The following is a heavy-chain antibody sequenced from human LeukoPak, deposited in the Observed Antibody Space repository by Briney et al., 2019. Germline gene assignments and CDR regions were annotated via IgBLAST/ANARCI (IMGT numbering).Heavy chain of an antibody. V-gene: IGHV5-51*01. J-gene: IGHJ4*02. CDR2: IYPGDSET. CDR1: GYTFTSYW. CDR3: ARIRGPAAAGDY. Sequence: GESLKISCKGSGYTFTSYWIGWVRKMPGKGLEWMGIIYPGDSETRYSPSFQGQVTISADKSISAAYLQRSSLKASDTAMYYCARIRGPAAAGDYWGQGTLVTASA. D-gene: IGHD6-13*01.